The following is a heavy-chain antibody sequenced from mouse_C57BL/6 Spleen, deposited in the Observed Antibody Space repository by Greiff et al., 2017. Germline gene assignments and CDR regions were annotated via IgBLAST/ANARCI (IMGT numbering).Heavy chain of an antibody. V-gene: IGHV1-39*01. CDR3: ARRSGGTTKALDD. CDR2: INPNYGTT. Sequence: VQLQQSGPELVKPGASVKISCKASGYSFTDYNMNWVKQSHGQSLEWIGVINPNYGTTSYNQKFKGKATLTVDQSSSTAYMQLNSLTSEDSAVYDRARRSGGTTKALDDGGQGTSVTASS. D-gene: IGHD1-1*01. J-gene: IGHJ4*01. CDR1: GYSFTDYN.